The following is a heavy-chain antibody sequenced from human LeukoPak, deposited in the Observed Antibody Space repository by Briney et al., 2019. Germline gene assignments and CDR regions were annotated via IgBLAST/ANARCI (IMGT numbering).Heavy chain of an antibody. D-gene: IGHD4-17*01. V-gene: IGHV5-51*01. CDR1: GCTFATYW. J-gene: IGHJ4*02. CDR2: IYPGDSDA. CDR3: ARRYGDFDY. Sequence: GASLEIPCKGSGCTFATYWIGWVRQLPGKGLEWMGIIYPGDSDARYSPSFQGQVTFSADKSISTAYLQWSSLKASDTAMYYCARRYGDFDYWGQGTLVTVSS.